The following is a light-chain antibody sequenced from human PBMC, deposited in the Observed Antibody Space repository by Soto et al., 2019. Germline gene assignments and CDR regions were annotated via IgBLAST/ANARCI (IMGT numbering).Light chain of an antibody. Sequence: EIVITQSPATLSVSPGERATLSCRASQSVSSNLAWYQHKPGQAPRLLIYGASTRATGIPARFSASGSGTEFTLTISSLQSEDFATYYCQQSYSTPRTFGQGTKLEVK. J-gene: IGKJ2*02. CDR3: QQSYSTPRT. V-gene: IGKV3-15*01. CDR1: QSVSSN. CDR2: GAS.